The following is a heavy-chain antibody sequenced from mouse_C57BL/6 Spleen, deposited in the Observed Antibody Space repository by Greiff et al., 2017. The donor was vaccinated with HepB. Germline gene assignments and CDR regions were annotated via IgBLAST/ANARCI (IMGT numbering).Heavy chain of an antibody. CDR3: ARRPYSLYYFDY. CDR1: GYSITSGYY. J-gene: IGHJ2*01. D-gene: IGHD2-10*01. CDR2: ISYDGSN. V-gene: IGHV3-6*01. Sequence: EVKLMESGPGLVKPSQSLSLTCSVTGYSITSGYYWNWIRQFPGNKLEWMGYISYDGSNNYNPSLKNRISITRDTSKNQFFLKLNSVTTEDTATYYCARRPYSLYYFDYWGQGTTLTVSS.